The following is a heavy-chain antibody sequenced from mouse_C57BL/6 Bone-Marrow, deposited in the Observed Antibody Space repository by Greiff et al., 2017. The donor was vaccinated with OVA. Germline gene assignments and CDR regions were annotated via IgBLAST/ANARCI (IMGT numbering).Heavy chain of an antibody. CDR3: ARHSLDY. J-gene: IGHJ2*01. V-gene: IGHV5-12*01. Sequence: EVQGVESGGGLVQPGGSLKLSCAASGFTFSDYYMYWVRQTPEKRLEWVAYISNGGGSTYYPDTVKGRFTIAKDNAKNTLYLQMSRLESDDTAKYDCARHSLDYWGQGTTLTVSS. CDR2: ISNGGGST. CDR1: GFTFSDYY.